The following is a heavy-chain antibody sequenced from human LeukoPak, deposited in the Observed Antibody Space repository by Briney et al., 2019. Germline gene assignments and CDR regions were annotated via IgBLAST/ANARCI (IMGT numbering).Heavy chain of an antibody. CDR3: ARDLAGAAAGTIPLFDY. D-gene: IGHD6-13*01. Sequence: ASVKVSCKASGYTFTAYYMHWVRQAPGQGLEWMGWISAYNGNTNSAQKLQGRVTMTTDTSTSTAYMELRSLRSDDTAVYYCARDLAGAAAGTIPLFDYWGQGTLVTVSS. J-gene: IGHJ4*02. V-gene: IGHV1-18*04. CDR1: GYTFTAYY. CDR2: ISAYNGNT.